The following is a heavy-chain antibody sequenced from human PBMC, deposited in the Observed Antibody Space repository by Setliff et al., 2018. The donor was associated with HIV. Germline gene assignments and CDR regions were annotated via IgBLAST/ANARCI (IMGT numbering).Heavy chain of an antibody. J-gene: IGHJ3*02. CDR1: GFTFSGFW. D-gene: IGHD2-15*01. CDR3: TREVCSDGCPNDAFDI. CDR2: IKEDGSEK. Sequence: GGSLRLSCAASGFTFSGFWMNWVRQVPGKGLEWVANIKEDGSEKNYVDSVRGRFTVSRDNTQNSLYLQMNSLTAEDTALYYCTREVCSDGCPNDAFDIWGRGTMVTVSS. V-gene: IGHV3-7*01.